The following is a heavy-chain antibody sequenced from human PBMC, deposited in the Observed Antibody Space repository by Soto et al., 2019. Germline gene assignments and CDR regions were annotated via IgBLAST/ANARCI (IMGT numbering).Heavy chain of an antibody. D-gene: IGHD4-4*01. CDR1: GFTFSSYG. Sequence: GGSLRLSSADSGFTFSSYGMHWVRQAPGKGLEWVAVIWEDGSNKYYADSVKGRFTISRDNSKNTLYLQMNSRRAEDTAVYYCARDPGVTTPRYYYMDVWGKGTTVTVSS. CDR2: IWEDGSNK. J-gene: IGHJ6*03. CDR3: ARDPGVTTPRYYYMDV. V-gene: IGHV3-33*08.